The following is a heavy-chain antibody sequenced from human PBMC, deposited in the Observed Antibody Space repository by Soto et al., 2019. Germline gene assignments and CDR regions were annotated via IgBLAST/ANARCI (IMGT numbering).Heavy chain of an antibody. V-gene: IGHV4-59*12. CDR2: IYSSASI. CDR3: ARDREAGYNFYYGMDV. CDR1: GGSISSDY. J-gene: IGHJ6*02. D-gene: IGHD6-19*01. Sequence: SETLSLTCTVSGGSISSDYWSWIRQPPGKGLEWIGHIYSSASINYNPSLKGRVTLSVDTSNNQVSLRLSSVTAADTAIYYCARDREAGYNFYYGMDVWGQGTTVTVSS.